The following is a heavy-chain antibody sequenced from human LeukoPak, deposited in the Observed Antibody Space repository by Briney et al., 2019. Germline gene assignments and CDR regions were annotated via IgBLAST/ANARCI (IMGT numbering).Heavy chain of an antibody. CDR1: GGSISSSSYY. D-gene: IGHD3-16*01. CDR2: IYYSGST. Sequence: SETLSLTCTVSGGSISSSSYYWGWIRQPPGKGLEWIGSIYYSGSTYYNPSLKSRVTISVDTSKNQFSLKLSSVTAADTAVYYCESGGLPSDYYYYMDVWGKGTTVTVSS. V-gene: IGHV4-39*01. CDR3: ESGGLPSDYYYYMDV. J-gene: IGHJ6*03.